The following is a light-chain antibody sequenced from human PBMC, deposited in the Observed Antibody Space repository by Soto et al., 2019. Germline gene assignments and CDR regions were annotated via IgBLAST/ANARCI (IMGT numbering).Light chain of an antibody. CDR3: SSYTYSSTPYV. CDR2: DVS. CDR1: SSDVGGYNY. Sequence: LTQPASVSGSPGQSIAISCTGTSSDVGGYNYVSWYQQHPGKAPKLMIYDVSNRPSGVSNRFSGSKSGDTASLTISGLQAEDDADYYGSSYTYSSTPYVFGTVTKVTVL. V-gene: IGLV2-14*01. J-gene: IGLJ1*01.